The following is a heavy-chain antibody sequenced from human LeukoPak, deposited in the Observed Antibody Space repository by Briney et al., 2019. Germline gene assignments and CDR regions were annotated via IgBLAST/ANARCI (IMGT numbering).Heavy chain of an antibody. CDR2: IIPILGIA. J-gene: IGHJ3*02. Sequence: ASVKVSCKASGGTFSSYAISWVRQAPGQGLEWMGRIIPILGIANYAQKFQGRVTITADKYTSTAYMELSSLRSEDTAVYYCASSREPLGAFDIWGQGTMVTVSS. D-gene: IGHD1-26*01. CDR3: ASSREPLGAFDI. CDR1: GGTFSSYA. V-gene: IGHV1-69*04.